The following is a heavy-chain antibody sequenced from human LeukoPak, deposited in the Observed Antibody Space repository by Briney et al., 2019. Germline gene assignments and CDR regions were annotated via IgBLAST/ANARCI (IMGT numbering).Heavy chain of an antibody. V-gene: IGHV4-59*01. CDR1: GGSISSYY. Sequence: SETLSLTCTVSGGSISSYYWSWIRQPPGKGLEWVGYIYYSGSTNYNPSLKSRVTIPVDTSKNQFSLKLSSVTAADTAVYYCARDKVNWYFDLWGRGTLVTVSS. CDR2: IYYSGST. CDR3: ARDKVNWYFDL. J-gene: IGHJ2*01.